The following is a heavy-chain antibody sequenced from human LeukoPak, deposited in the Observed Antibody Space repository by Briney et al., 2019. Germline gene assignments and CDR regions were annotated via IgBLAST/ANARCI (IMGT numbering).Heavy chain of an antibody. CDR1: GFIFSSYG. CDR2: IWDDGSKK. Sequence: QPGRSLRLSCAASGFIFSSYGMHWVRQAPVKGLEWVAVIWDDGSKKYYADSVKGRFTISRDSSKNTVYLQMNSLRAEDTALYYCARDLGRGNTPFDYWGQGTLVTVSS. V-gene: IGHV3-33*01. J-gene: IGHJ4*02. D-gene: IGHD3-16*01. CDR3: ARDLGRGNTPFDY.